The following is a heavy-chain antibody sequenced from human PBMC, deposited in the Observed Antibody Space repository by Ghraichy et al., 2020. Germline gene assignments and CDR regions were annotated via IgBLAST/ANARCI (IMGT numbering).Heavy chain of an antibody. D-gene: IGHD3-10*01. CDR3: ARPSKKSYGSGSYNVLDY. CDR1: GGTFSDYG. Sequence: SVKVSCKASGGTFSDYGITWVRQAPGQGLEWMGGIIPIFETANYAEKFRGRVTITADESTSTAYMEMSSLTSDDTAVYYCARPSKKSYGSGSYNVLDYWGQGALVTVSS. V-gene: IGHV1-69*13. CDR2: IIPIFETA. J-gene: IGHJ4*02.